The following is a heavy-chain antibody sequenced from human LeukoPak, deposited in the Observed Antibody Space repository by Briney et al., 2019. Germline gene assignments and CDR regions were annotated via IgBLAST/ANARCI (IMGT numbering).Heavy chain of an antibody. Sequence: SVKVSCKASGGTFSSYAISWVRQAPGQGLEWMGRIIPIFGTANYAQKSQGRVTITTDESTSTAYMELSSLRSEDTAVYYCARSAYYDSSGYYDYWGQGTLVTVSS. J-gene: IGHJ4*02. CDR3: ARSAYYDSSGYYDY. V-gene: IGHV1-69*05. CDR1: GGTFSSYA. D-gene: IGHD3-22*01. CDR2: IIPIFGTA.